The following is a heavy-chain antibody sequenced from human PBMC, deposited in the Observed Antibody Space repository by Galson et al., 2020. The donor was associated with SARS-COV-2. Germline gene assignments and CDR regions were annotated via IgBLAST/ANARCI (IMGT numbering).Heavy chain of an antibody. CDR1: GFTFSSYG. Sequence: TGGSLRLSCAASGFTFSSYGMHWVRQAPGKGLEWVAVIWYDGSNKYYADSVKGRFTISRDNSKNTLYLQMNSLRAEDTAVYYCARERTRIAVAGFWFDPWGQGTLVTVSS. CDR2: IWYDGSNK. V-gene: IGHV3-33*01. CDR3: ARERTRIAVAGFWFDP. J-gene: IGHJ5*02. D-gene: IGHD6-19*01.